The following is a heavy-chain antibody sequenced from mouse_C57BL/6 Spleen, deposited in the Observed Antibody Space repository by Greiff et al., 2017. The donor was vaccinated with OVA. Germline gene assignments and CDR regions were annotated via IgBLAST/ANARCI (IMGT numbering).Heavy chain of an antibody. CDR3: ARSSSRSYWYFDV. CDR2: ISDGGSYT. CDR1: GFTFSSYA. D-gene: IGHD1-1*01. V-gene: IGHV5-4*03. J-gene: IGHJ1*03. Sequence: EVKLQESGGGLVKPGGSLKLSCAASGFTFSSYAMSWVRQTPEKRLEWVATISDGGSYTYYPDNVKGRFTIPRDNAKNNLYLQMSHLKSEDTAMYYCARSSSRSYWYFDVWGTGTTVTVSS.